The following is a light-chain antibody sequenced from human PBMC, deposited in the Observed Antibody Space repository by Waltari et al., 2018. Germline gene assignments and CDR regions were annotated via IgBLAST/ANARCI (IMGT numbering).Light chain of an antibody. Sequence: QSVLTQPPSVSGAPGQRVTIPCTGSRSHIGAGYNSHWYPQLPGTAPKLLLFDNNNRPSGVPDRFSGSKSGTSASLVITGLQAEDEADYYCQSYDSSLRGSRVFGGGTKVTVL. V-gene: IGLV1-40*01. CDR2: DNN. CDR1: RSHIGAGYN. CDR3: QSYDSSLRGSRV. J-gene: IGLJ3*02.